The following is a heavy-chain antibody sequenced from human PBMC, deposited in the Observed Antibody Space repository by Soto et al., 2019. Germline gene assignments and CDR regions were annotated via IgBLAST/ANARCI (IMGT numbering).Heavy chain of an antibody. CDR2: IIPILGIA. Sequence: ASVKVSCKASGGTFSSYTISWVRQAPGQGLEWMGRIIPILGIANYAQKFQGRVTITADESTSTAYMELSSLRSEDTAVYYCARAHNLATNYYYYYGMDFWGQGTTVTVSS. J-gene: IGHJ6*02. D-gene: IGHD1-1*01. V-gene: IGHV1-69*02. CDR1: GGTFSSYT. CDR3: ARAHNLATNYYYYYGMDF.